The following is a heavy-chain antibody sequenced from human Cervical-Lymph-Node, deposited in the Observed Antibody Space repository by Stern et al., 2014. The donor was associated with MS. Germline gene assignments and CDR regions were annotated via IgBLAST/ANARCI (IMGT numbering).Heavy chain of an antibody. D-gene: IGHD4-23*01. J-gene: IGHJ4*02. CDR2: IVSIFDKA. Sequence: QVPLVQSGAEVKTPGSSVKVSCKASGASFSTNAISWVRQAPGQGLEWMAAIVSIFDKANYAQRFRGRVTITADEATSTAYLDLSSLRSGDTAVYFCTREHHGGNFASWGQGTLVTVSS. V-gene: IGHV1-69*01. CDR3: TREHHGGNFAS. CDR1: GASFSTNA.